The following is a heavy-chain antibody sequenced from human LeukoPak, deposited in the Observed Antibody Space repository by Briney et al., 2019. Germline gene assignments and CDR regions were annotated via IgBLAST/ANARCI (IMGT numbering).Heavy chain of an antibody. Sequence: XWVSSISSSSSYVYYADSVKGRFTISRDNAKNSLYLQMNSLRAEDTAVYYCARGKAPRDAFDIWGQGTMVTVSS. CDR2: ISSSSSYV. J-gene: IGHJ3*02. CDR3: ARGKAPRDAFDI. V-gene: IGHV3-21*01.